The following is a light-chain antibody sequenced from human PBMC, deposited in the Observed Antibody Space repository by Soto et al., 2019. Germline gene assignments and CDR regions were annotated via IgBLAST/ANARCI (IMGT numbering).Light chain of an antibody. J-gene: IGKJ3*01. CDR2: DAS. CDR1: QDISND. CDR3: QQGSNIPFT. Sequence: DIQMTQSPSSLSASVGDRVTITCQASQDISNDLHWYQQKPGEAPKLLIYDASILGTGVPSRFRGSGSETDFTLTVNSLQPADIATYYCQQGSNIPFTFGPGTKVAIK. V-gene: IGKV1-33*01.